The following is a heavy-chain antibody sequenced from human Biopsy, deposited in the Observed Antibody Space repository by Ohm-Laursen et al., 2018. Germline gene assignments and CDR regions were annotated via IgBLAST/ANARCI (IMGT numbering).Heavy chain of an antibody. V-gene: IGHV1-8*01. Sequence: SVKVSCKTSGYTFTSYEINWVRQATGQGLEWMGWMNPDSGNTGYAQNFQGRVTMTRNTSISIAYMELSSLRSEDTAVYFCARADPPLFYYGSGSSNWFDPWGQGTLVTVSS. CDR2: MNPDSGNT. CDR3: ARADPPLFYYGSGSSNWFDP. D-gene: IGHD3-10*01. CDR1: GYTFTSYE. J-gene: IGHJ5*02.